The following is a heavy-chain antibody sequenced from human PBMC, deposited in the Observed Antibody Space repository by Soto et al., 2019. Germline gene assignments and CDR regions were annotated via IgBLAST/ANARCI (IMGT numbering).Heavy chain of an antibody. Sequence: ASVKVSCKASGYTFTSYYMHWVRRAPGQGLEWMGIINPSGGSTSYAQKFQGRVTMTRDTSTSTVYMELSSLRSEDTAVYYCARDLKGYSSGWYDWFDPWGQGTLVTVSS. V-gene: IGHV1-46*01. CDR1: GYTFTSYY. J-gene: IGHJ5*02. CDR3: ARDLKGYSSGWYDWFDP. D-gene: IGHD6-19*01. CDR2: INPSGGST.